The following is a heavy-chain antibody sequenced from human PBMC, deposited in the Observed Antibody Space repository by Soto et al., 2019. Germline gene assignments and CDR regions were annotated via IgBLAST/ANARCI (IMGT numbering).Heavy chain of an antibody. CDR3: ARTTAVPNTLRSRYYFDY. V-gene: IGHV4-61*01. J-gene: IGHJ4*02. D-gene: IGHD4-17*01. CDR2: VYYSGTT. Sequence: PSGTLSLPCSVSGGSVSDKTYYWSWIRQPPGKRREWIGYVYYSGTTNYNPSLKSRVTISVDLSKNRFSLRLSSGTTADTALYYCARTTAVPNTLRSRYYFDYWGQGTLVTVSS. CDR1: GGSVSDKTYY.